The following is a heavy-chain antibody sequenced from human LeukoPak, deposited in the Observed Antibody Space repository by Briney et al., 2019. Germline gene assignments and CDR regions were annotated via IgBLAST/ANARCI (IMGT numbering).Heavy chain of an antibody. CDR2: IYTGGST. CDR1: GFTVSSNY. Sequence: PGGSLRLSCAASGFTVSSNYMSWVRQAPGKGLEWVSVIYTGGSTYYADSVKGRFTISRDNSKNTLYPQMNSLRAEDTAVYYCARDRRLYDAFDIWGQGTMVTVSS. J-gene: IGHJ3*02. V-gene: IGHV3-53*01. CDR3: ARDRRLYDAFDI. D-gene: IGHD6-25*01.